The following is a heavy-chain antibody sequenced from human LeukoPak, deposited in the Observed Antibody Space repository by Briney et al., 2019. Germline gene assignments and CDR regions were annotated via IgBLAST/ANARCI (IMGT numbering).Heavy chain of an antibody. CDR1: GGSISSYY. Sequence: SETLSLTCTVSGGSISSYYWTWIRQPPGKGLEWIGYIFYSGGSNYNPSLKGRVTISVDTSKNHFSLKLSSVTAADTAVYYCARQETVDTAMVTYWGQGTLVTVSS. CDR2: IFYSGGS. D-gene: IGHD5-18*01. V-gene: IGHV4-59*08. J-gene: IGHJ4*02. CDR3: ARQETVDTAMVTY.